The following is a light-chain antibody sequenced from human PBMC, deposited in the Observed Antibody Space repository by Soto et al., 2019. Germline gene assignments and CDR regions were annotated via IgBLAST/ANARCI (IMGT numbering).Light chain of an antibody. Sequence: ALCARTLFLSPGERATLSCRASQSVSSSYLAWYQQKPGQAPRLVMYAASSRGTGIPDRFSGSGSGTDFTLTISRLEPEDFAVYYCQQYGSSLWTFGPGTKVDIK. V-gene: IGKV3-20*01. CDR1: QSVSSSY. CDR2: AAS. J-gene: IGKJ1*01. CDR3: QQYGSSLWT.